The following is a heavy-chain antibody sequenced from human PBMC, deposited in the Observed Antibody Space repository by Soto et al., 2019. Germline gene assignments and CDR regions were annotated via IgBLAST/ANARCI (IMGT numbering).Heavy chain of an antibody. CDR1: GFTFSTHG. J-gene: IGHJ4*02. Sequence: PGGSLRLSCAAFGFTFSTHGMHWVRQAPGKGLEWVALIWNDGNKKDYADSVKGRFTISRDNSKNILYLQMDSLRVEDTAVYFCARDTWIVSSITSLDYWGQGNLVTVPQ. CDR3: ARDTWIVSSITSLDY. CDR2: IWNDGNKK. D-gene: IGHD1-26*01. V-gene: IGHV3-33*01.